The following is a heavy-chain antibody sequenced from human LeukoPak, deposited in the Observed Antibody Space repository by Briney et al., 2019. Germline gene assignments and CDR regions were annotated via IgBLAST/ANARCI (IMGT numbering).Heavy chain of an antibody. Sequence: NPSETLSLTCTVSGGSISSSSYYWGRIRQPPGKGLEWIGSIYYSGSTYYNPSLKSRVTISVDTSKNQFSLKLSSVTAADTAVYYCARINMVRGVIATLDYWGQGTLVTVSS. J-gene: IGHJ4*02. CDR2: IYYSGST. D-gene: IGHD3-10*01. V-gene: IGHV4-39*07. CDR1: GGSISSSSYY. CDR3: ARINMVRGVIATLDY.